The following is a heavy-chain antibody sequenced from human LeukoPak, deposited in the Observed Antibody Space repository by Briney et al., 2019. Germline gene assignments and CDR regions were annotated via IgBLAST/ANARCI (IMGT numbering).Heavy chain of an antibody. CDR2: ISVDGGST. D-gene: IGHD3-22*01. CDR1: GFTFDDYA. CDR3: AKDTLGGYNDSSGATDY. V-gene: IGHV3-43*02. J-gene: IGHJ4*02. Sequence: GGSLRLSCAASGFTFDDYAMHWVRQAPGKGLEWVSLISVDGGSTYYADSVKGRFTISRDNSKNSLYLQMNSLRTEDTALYYCAKDTLGGYNDSSGATDYWGQGTLVTVSS.